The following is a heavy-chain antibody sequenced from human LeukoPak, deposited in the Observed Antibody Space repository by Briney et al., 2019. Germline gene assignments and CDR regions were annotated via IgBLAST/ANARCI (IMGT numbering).Heavy chain of an antibody. CDR3: AKTFGSGNYYSYWYFDL. D-gene: IGHD3-10*01. J-gene: IGHJ2*01. CDR2: ISDNGGTS. CDR1: GFTFSSYG. V-gene: IGHV3-23*01. Sequence: GGSLRLSCAASGFTFSSYGMSWVRQAPGKGLEWVSGISDNGGTSYYADPVKGRFTISRDNSKNTLYLQMNSLRAEDTALYYCAKTFGSGNYYSYWYFDLWGRGTLVTVSS.